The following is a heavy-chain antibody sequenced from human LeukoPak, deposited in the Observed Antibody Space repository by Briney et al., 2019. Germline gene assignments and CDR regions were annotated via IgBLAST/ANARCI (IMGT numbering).Heavy chain of an antibody. CDR3: ARIPAYYYDSSGNDY. CDR1: GFSLGTRGMC. D-gene: IGHD3-22*01. J-gene: IGHJ4*02. Sequence: SGPTLVHPPPTLTLTCTFSGFSLGTRGMCVSWIRQPPGKALEWLSRIDFDDYKYYSTSLNTRLTISNDSSNTQVVLTMTNMDPVDTATYYCARIPAYYYDSSGNDYWGQGTLVTVSS. V-gene: IGHV2-70*11. CDR2: IDFDDYK.